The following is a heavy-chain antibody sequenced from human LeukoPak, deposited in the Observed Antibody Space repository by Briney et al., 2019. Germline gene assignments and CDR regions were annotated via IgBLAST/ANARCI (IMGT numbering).Heavy chain of an antibody. Sequence: GASVKVSCKASGYTFTSYYMHWVRQAPGQGLEWMGIINPSGGSTSYAQKFQGRVTMTRDTSTSTVYMELSSLRSEDTAVYYCARDPTGYSSGWLGPEALYFDYWGQGTLVTVSS. CDR1: GYTFTSYY. CDR3: ARDPTGYSSGWLGPEALYFDY. CDR2: INPSGGST. J-gene: IGHJ4*02. D-gene: IGHD6-19*01. V-gene: IGHV1-46*01.